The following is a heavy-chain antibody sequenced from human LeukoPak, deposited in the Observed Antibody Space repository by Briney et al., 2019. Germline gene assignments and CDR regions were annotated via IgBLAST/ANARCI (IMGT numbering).Heavy chain of an antibody. CDR2: IKQDGSEK. D-gene: IGHD1-26*01. Sequence: GGSLRLSCAASGFTFSSYWMSWVRQAPGKGLEWVANIKQDGSEKYYVDSVKGRFTISRDNAKNSLYLQMNSLRAEDTAVSYCASDKVVGTTYYDYRGQGTLVTVSS. CDR1: GFTFSSYW. V-gene: IGHV3-7*01. J-gene: IGHJ4*02. CDR3: ASDKVVGTTYYDY.